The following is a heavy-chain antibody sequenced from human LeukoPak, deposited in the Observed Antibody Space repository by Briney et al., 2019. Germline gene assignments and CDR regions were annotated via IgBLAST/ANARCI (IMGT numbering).Heavy chain of an antibody. D-gene: IGHD5-12*01. Sequence: GGSLRLSCEASGFNFTDSWMNWVRQAPGKGLGWVSYISSSGNIVYYTDSVKGRFTISRDNAKNSLFLQMNSLRAEDTAVYFCASFQWLRYFDFWGQGTLVTVSS. CDR1: GFNFTDSW. CDR2: ISSSGNIV. J-gene: IGHJ4*02. CDR3: ASFQWLRYFDF. V-gene: IGHV3-11*01.